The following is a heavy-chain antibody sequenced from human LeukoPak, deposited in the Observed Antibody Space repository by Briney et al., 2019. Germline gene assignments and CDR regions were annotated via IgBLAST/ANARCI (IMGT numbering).Heavy chain of an antibody. V-gene: IGHV3-23*01. J-gene: IGHJ6*03. D-gene: IGHD6-13*01. CDR1: GLTFSSYA. Sequence: GGSLRLSCAASGLTFSSYAMSWVRQAAGKGLEWVSAISGSGDSTHYADYVKGRFTISRDNSKNTLYLQMYSLRAEDTAVYYCAKGRSSSARDYYYYMDVWGKGTTVTVSS. CDR2: ISGSGDST. CDR3: AKGRSSSARDYYYYMDV.